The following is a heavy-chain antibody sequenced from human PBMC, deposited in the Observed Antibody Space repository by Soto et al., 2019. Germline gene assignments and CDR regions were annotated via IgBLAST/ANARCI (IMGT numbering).Heavy chain of an antibody. CDR2: IIPIFGTA. V-gene: IGHV1-69*13. J-gene: IGHJ4*02. CDR1: GGTFGSYA. Sequence: SVKVSCKASGGTFGSYAISWVRQAPGQGLEWMGGIIPIFGTANYAQKFQGRVTITADESTSTAYMELSSLRSEDTAVYYCARENRYNWNHDPYYFDYWGQGTLVTVSS. D-gene: IGHD1-20*01. CDR3: ARENRYNWNHDPYYFDY.